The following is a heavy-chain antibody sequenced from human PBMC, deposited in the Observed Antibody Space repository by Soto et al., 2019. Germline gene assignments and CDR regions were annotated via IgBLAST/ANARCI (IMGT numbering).Heavy chain of an antibody. V-gene: IGHV1-69*06. J-gene: IGHJ4*02. Sequence: QVQLVQSGAEVKNPGSSVKVSCKTSGGTFNSYLIDWVRQAPGQGLEWMGGIIPAFGTAKYAQKCQGRVTITADKSTTTAYMELRTLTSEDTAVYYCARGLDQPPVGLYFDTWGQGTLVTVSS. CDR1: GGTFNSYL. D-gene: IGHD2-2*01. CDR3: ARGLDQPPVGLYFDT. CDR2: IIPAFGTA.